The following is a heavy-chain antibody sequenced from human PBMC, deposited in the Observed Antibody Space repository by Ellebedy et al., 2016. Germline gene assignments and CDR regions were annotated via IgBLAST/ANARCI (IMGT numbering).Heavy chain of an antibody. D-gene: IGHD6-13*01. V-gene: IGHV4-4*07. Sequence: SETLSLXXTVSGGSISSYYWSWIRQPAGKGLEWIGRIYTSGSTNYNPSLKSRVTMSVDTSKNQFSLKLSSVTAADTAVYYCARTPSSWYGTYYFDYWGQGTLVTVSS. CDR3: ARTPSSWYGTYYFDY. CDR2: IYTSGST. J-gene: IGHJ4*02. CDR1: GGSISSYY.